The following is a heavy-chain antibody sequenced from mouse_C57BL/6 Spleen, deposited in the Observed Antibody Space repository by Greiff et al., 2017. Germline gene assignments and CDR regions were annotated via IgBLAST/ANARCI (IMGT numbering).Heavy chain of an antibody. D-gene: IGHD3-1*01. CDR3: ARPRGNYWYFDV. CDR1: GFTFSDYG. Sequence: EVQLQESGGGLVKPGGSLKLSCAASGFTFSDYGMHWVRQAPEKGLEWVAYISSGSSTIYYADTVKGRFTISRDNAKNTLFLQMTSLRSEDTAMYYCARPRGNYWYFDVWGTGTTVTVSS. J-gene: IGHJ1*03. CDR2: ISSGSSTI. V-gene: IGHV5-17*01.